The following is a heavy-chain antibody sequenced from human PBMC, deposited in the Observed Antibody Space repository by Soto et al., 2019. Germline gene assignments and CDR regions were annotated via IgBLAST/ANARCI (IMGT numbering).Heavy chain of an antibody. Sequence: QVQLVESGGGVVQPGRSLRLSCAASGFTFSSYAMHWVRQAPGKGLEWVAVISYDGSNKYYADSVKGRFTISRDNSKNTLYLQMNSLRAEDTAVYYCARDWYYGGMHVWGQGTTVTVSS. CDR3: ARDWYYGGMHV. V-gene: IGHV3-30-3*01. J-gene: IGHJ6*02. CDR2: ISYDGSNK. CDR1: GFTFSSYA.